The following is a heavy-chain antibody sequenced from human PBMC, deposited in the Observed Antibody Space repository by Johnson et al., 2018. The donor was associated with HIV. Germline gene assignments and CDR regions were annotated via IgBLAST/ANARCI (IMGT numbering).Heavy chain of an antibody. Sequence: VQLVESGGGVVRPGGSLRLSCAACGFTFDDYGMSWVRQVPGKGLEWVSGLNWNGGSTGYVDSVKGRLPISTANSKNSLYLQMKRLRSEDTALYYCARVLTWVYSSGFFGAFEIWGQGTVVTVSS. J-gene: IGHJ3*02. CDR2: LNWNGGST. V-gene: IGHV3-20*04. CDR3: ARVLTWVYSSGFFGAFEI. D-gene: IGHD6-19*01. CDR1: GFTFDDYG.